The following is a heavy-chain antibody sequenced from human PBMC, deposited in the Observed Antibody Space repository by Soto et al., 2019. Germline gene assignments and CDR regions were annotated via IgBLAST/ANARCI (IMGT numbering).Heavy chain of an antibody. J-gene: IGHJ5*02. CDR3: AKGESSVSARDFDP. Sequence: DVQLLESGGDLAQPGGSLRLSCEASGFTFNNYAIAWVRQAPGKGLEWVSGITSSGGTYYADSVKGRFTISRDNYKNTLYVQMNSLRAEDTAVYYCAKGESSVSARDFDPWGQGTLVTVSS. V-gene: IGHV3-23*01. D-gene: IGHD3-22*01. CDR1: GFTFNNYA. CDR2: ITSSGGT.